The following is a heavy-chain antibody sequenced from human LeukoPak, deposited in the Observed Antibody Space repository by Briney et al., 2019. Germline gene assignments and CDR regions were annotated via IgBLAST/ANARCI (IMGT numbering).Heavy chain of an antibody. V-gene: IGHV4-59*01. Sequence: KTSETLSLTCTVSGGSISSYHWSWIRQPPGKGLEWIGYIYYSGSTNYNPSLKSRVTISVDTSKNQFSLKLSSVTAADTAVYYCARVRYYYGSGSPMYYFDYWGQGTLVTVSS. CDR3: ARVRYYYGSGSPMYYFDY. CDR1: GGSISSYH. CDR2: IYYSGST. D-gene: IGHD3-10*01. J-gene: IGHJ4*02.